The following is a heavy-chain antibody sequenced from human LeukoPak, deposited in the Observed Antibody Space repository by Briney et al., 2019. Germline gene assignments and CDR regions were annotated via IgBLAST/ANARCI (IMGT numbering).Heavy chain of an antibody. V-gene: IGHV3-33*01. Sequence: PGGSLRLSCAASGFTFSSYGMHWVRQAPGKGLEWVAVIWYDGSNKYYADSVKGRFAISRDNSKNTRYLQMNSLRAEDTAVYYCARDQRRYCSGGSCSLGDYWGQGTLVTVSS. CDR3: ARDQRRYCSGGSCSLGDY. D-gene: IGHD2-15*01. CDR2: IWYDGSNK. J-gene: IGHJ4*02. CDR1: GFTFSSYG.